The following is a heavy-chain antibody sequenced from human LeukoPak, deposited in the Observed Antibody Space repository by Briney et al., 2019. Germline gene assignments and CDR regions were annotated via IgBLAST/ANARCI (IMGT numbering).Heavy chain of an antibody. CDR1: GGSISGYY. D-gene: IGHD3-10*01. Sequence: PSETLSLTCTVSGGSISGYYYNWIRQPPGKGLEWIGYIYYSGSTNYNPSLKSRVTISLDTSKNQFSLKLSSVTAADTAVYYCARQTGYGLVSFDFWGQGTLVTVSS. J-gene: IGHJ4*02. CDR2: IYYSGST. CDR3: ARQTGYGLVSFDF. V-gene: IGHV4-59*08.